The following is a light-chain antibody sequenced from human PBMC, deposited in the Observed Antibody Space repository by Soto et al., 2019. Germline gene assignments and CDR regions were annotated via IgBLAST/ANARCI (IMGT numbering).Light chain of an antibody. CDR1: QSISSN. CDR2: AAS. J-gene: IGKJ2*01. CDR3: QQSYSIPYT. V-gene: IGKV1-39*01. Sequence: DIQMTQSASSLSASVGDRVTITCRASQSISSNLNWYQQKPAKAPKVLIYAASSLQSGVPSRFSGSGSGTDFTLTISSLQPEDFATYYCQQSYSIPYTFGQGTKLEIK.